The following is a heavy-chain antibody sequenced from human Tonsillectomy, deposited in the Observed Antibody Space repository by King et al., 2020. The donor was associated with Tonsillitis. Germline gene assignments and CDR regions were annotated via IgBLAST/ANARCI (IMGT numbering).Heavy chain of an antibody. Sequence: VQLQESGPGLVKPSETLSLTCIVSGGSISTYYWSWIRQPPGKGLEWIGYIYYIGTTNYNPSLKSRVTISVDTSKNQFSLKLSSVTTADTAVYYCAKITADAIDHWGQGTLVTVSS. J-gene: IGHJ5*02. D-gene: IGHD6-13*01. CDR3: AKITADAIDH. CDR1: GGSISTYY. V-gene: IGHV4-59*01. CDR2: IYYIGTT.